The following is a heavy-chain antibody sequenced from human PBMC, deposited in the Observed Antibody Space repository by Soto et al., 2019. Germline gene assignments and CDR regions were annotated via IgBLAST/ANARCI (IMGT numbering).Heavy chain of an antibody. CDR2: IYCRGST. J-gene: IGHJ3*02. CDR1: GGSISSSSYY. Sequence: QLQLQESGPGLVKPSETLSLTCTVSGGSISSSSYYWGWIGQPPGKGLEWSGSIYCRGSTYYNPSLKRRVTMSVDTSKNQFSLKLSSVPDADTDVYYCARHLIFSCYDCRGRDAFEIWGQGTMVTVSS. V-gene: IGHV4-39*01. CDR3: ARHLIFSCYDCRGRDAFEI. D-gene: IGHD5-12*01.